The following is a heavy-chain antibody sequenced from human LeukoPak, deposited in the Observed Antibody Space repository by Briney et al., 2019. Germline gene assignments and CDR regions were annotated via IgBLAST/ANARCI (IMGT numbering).Heavy chain of an antibody. CDR3: ARRGRFGELLYFDY. J-gene: IGHJ4*02. Sequence: SETLSLTCTVSGGSISSSSYYWGWIRQPPGKGLEWIGSIYYSGSTYYNPSLKSRVTISVDTSKNQFSLKLSSVTAADTAVYYCARRGRFGELLYFDYWGQGTLATVSS. CDR2: IYYSGST. CDR1: GGSISSSSYY. V-gene: IGHV4-39*01. D-gene: IGHD3-10*01.